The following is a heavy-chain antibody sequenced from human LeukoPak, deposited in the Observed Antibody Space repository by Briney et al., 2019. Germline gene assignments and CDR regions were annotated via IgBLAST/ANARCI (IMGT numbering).Heavy chain of an antibody. CDR1: GYTFSSYG. D-gene: IGHD6-13*01. V-gene: IGHV1-18*01. CDR3: ARGRAAGTFWLDY. Sequence: SVKVSCTASGYTFSSYGISWVRQAPGQGLEWMGWISGNNGNTNYAQKVQGRVTMTTDTSTSTAYMELRSLRSDDTAVYYCARGRAAGTFWLDYWGQGTLVTVSS. J-gene: IGHJ4*02. CDR2: ISGNNGNT.